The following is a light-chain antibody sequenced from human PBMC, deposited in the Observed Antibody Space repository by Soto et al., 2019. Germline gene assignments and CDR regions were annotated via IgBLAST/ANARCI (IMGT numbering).Light chain of an antibody. V-gene: IGLV2-14*01. CDR2: DVS. CDR1: SSDVGGYNY. Sequence: QSVLTQPDSVSGSPGQSITISCTGTSSDVGGYNYVSWYQQHPGKAPKLMIYDVSNRPSGVSNRFSGSKSGNTASLTISGLQAEDEADYYCSSYTSSSTLEVFGTGTKVTVL. CDR3: SSYTSSSTLEV. J-gene: IGLJ1*01.